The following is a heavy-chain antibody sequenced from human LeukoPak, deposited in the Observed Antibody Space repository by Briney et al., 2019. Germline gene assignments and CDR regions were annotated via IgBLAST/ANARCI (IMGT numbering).Heavy chain of an antibody. CDR2: ISAYNGNT. D-gene: IGHD1-1*01. CDR3: ARDGAERPHYMDV. Sequence: ASVKVSCKASGYTFTIYGITWVRQAPGQGLEWMGWISAYNGNTNYAQKLQGRVTMTTDTSTSTAYMELRSLRSDDSAVYYCARDGAERPHYMDVWGKGTTVTVSS. V-gene: IGHV1-18*04. J-gene: IGHJ6*03. CDR1: GYTFTIYG.